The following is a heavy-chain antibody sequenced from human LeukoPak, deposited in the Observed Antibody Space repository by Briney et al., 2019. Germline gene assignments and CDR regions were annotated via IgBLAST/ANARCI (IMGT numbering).Heavy chain of an antibody. Sequence: QPGGSLRLSCAASGSTVSSNYMSWVRQAPGKGLEWVSIIYGDGSAYYADSVKGRFSISRDNSKNTLYLQMDSLRVEDTAVYYCAGRPSSKFIDYWGQGTLVTVSS. CDR1: GSTVSSNY. CDR2: IYGDGSA. CDR3: AGRPSSKFIDY. D-gene: IGHD3-10*01. J-gene: IGHJ4*02. V-gene: IGHV3-53*01.